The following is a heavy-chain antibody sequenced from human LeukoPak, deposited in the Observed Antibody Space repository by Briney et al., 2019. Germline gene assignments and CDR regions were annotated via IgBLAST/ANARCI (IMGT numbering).Heavy chain of an antibody. CDR2: ISSSSSYT. D-gene: IGHD3-10*01. Sequence: GGSMRLSCAASGFTFGDYYMSWIRQAPGKGLEWVSYISSSSSYTNYADSVKGRFTISRDNAKNSLYLQMNSLRAEDTAVYYCVRLLWFGELALNYFDYWGQGTLVTVSS. CDR1: GFTFGDYY. J-gene: IGHJ4*02. V-gene: IGHV3-11*03. CDR3: VRLLWFGELALNYFDY.